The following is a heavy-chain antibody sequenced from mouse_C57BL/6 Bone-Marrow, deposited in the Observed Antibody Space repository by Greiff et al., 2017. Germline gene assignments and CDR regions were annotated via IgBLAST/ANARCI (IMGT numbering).Heavy chain of an antibody. Sequence: QVQLKESGPELVKPGASVKISCKASGYAFSSSWMNWVKQRPGKGLEWIGRIYPGDGDTNYNGKFKGKATLTADKSSSTAYMQLSSLTSEDSAVYFCARDYGRSFDYWGQGTTLTVSS. CDR3: ARDYGRSFDY. CDR1: GYAFSSSW. D-gene: IGHD1-1*01. V-gene: IGHV1-82*01. CDR2: IYPGDGDT. J-gene: IGHJ2*01.